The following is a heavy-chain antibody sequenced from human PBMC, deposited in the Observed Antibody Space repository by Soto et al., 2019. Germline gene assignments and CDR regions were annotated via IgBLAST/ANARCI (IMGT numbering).Heavy chain of an antibody. Sequence: ASVKVSCKASGYTFTSYDINWVRQATGQGLEWMGWMNPNSGNTGYAQKFQGRVTMTRNTSISTAYMELSSLRSEDTAVYYCARLTYYDFWSGPGANYYYYMDFWGKGTTVNVSS. D-gene: IGHD3-3*01. CDR3: ARLTYYDFWSGPGANYYYYMDF. J-gene: IGHJ6*03. CDR1: GYTFTSYD. V-gene: IGHV1-8*01. CDR2: MNPNSGNT.